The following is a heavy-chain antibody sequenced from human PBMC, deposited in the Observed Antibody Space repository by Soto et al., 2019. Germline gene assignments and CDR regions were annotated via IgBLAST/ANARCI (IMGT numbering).Heavy chain of an antibody. CDR2: IPYRVRP. CDR3: ARDTHSGYDSGL. CDR1: GASVAGGSYY. D-gene: IGHD5-12*01. Sequence: KASETRSLTCSVSGASVAGGSYYWSWVLHPPGKGLEWIGYIPYRVRPFYNPSLTSRGTISADTSKNQLSLQLTSVTAADTAVYYCARDTHSGYDSGLWGKGNLVTVSS. V-gene: IGHV4-30-4*01. J-gene: IGHJ4*02.